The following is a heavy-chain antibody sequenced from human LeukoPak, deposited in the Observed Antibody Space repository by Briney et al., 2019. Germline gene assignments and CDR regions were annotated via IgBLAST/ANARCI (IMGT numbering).Heavy chain of an antibody. Sequence: SETLSLTCTVSGGSISSYYWSWIRQPPGKGLEWIGYFYYSGSTNYNPSLKSRVTISVDTSKNQFSLKLSSVTAADTAVYYCARVHYDSSGYRKFDYWGQGTLVTVSS. CDR2: FYYSGST. CDR1: GGSISSYY. CDR3: ARVHYDSSGYRKFDY. D-gene: IGHD3-22*01. J-gene: IGHJ4*02. V-gene: IGHV4-59*01.